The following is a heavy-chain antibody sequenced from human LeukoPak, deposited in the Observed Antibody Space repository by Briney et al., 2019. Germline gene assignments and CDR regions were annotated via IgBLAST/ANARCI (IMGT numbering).Heavy chain of an antibody. J-gene: IGHJ6*03. V-gene: IGHV1-8*03. Sequence: ASVKVSCKASGYTFTSYDINWVRQATGQGLEWMGWMNPNSGNTGYAQKFQGRVTITRNTSISTAYMELSSLRSEDTAVYYCARGDGSGSYYRRYYYYMDVWGKGTTVTVSS. D-gene: IGHD1-26*01. CDR3: ARGDGSGSYYRRYYYYMDV. CDR2: MNPNSGNT. CDR1: GYTFTSYD.